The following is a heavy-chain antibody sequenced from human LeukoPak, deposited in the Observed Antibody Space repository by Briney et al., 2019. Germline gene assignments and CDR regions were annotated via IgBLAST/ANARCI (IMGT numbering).Heavy chain of an antibody. J-gene: IGHJ4*02. CDR2: VYYSGNT. Sequence: SETLSVTCTVSGGSISIYYWSWIRQPPGKGVEWIGYVYYSGNTNYSPSLKSRVTISVDTSKNQFSLKLSSVTAADTAVYYCARVLQAATSAFDYWGQGALVTVSS. CDR3: ARVLQAATSAFDY. V-gene: IGHV4-59*01. D-gene: IGHD2-15*01. CDR1: GGSISIYY.